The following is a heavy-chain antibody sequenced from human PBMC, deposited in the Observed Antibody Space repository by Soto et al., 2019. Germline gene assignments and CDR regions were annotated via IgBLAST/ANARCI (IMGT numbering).Heavy chain of an antibody. CDR1: GFTFSSYS. J-gene: IGHJ6*02. CDR2: ISSSSSYI. D-gene: IGHD3-10*01. CDR3: ARGLIRGVGSYGMDV. V-gene: IGHV3-21*01. Sequence: GGSLRLSCAASGFTFSSYSMNWVRQAPGKGLEWVSSISSSSSYIYYADSVKGRFTISRDNAKNSLYLQMNSLRAEDTAVYYCARGLIRGVGSYGMDVWGQGTTVTVYS.